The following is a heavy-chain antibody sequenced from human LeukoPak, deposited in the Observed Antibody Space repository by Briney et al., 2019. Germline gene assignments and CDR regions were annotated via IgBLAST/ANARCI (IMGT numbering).Heavy chain of an antibody. J-gene: IGHJ2*01. CDR1: GVSMSSGSYS. CDR3: ARDPGSPRGYFDL. CDR2: IYHSGST. V-gene: IGHV4-30-2*01. Sequence: SETLSLTCTVSGVSMSSGSYSWSWIRQPPGKGLEWIGYIYHSGSTYYNPSLKSRVTISVDRSKKQFSLKLSSVTAADTAVYYCARDPGSPRGYFDLWGRSTLVTVSS. D-gene: IGHD2-15*01.